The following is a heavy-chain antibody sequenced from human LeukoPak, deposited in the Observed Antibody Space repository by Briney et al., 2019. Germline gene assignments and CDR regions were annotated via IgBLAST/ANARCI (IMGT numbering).Heavy chain of an antibody. CDR3: ARHVGSGYYLRIFDY. CDR1: GGSISSSSYY. J-gene: IGHJ4*02. CDR2: IYYSGST. Sequence: SETLSLTCTVSGGSISSSSYYWGWIRQPPGKGLEWIGSIYYSGSTYYNPSLKSRVTIPVDTSKNQFSLKLSSVTAADTAVYYCARHVGSGYYLRIFDYWGQGTLVTVSS. D-gene: IGHD3-22*01. V-gene: IGHV4-39*01.